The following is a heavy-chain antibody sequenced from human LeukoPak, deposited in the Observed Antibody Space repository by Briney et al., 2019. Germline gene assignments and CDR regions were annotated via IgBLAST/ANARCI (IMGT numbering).Heavy chain of an antibody. V-gene: IGHV4-4*07. Sequence: SETLSLTCTVSGGSISSYYWSWIRQPAGKGLEWIGRIYTSGSTNYNPSLKSRVTMSVDTSTNQFSLKLSSVTAADTAVYYCAKTMVRGVSENWFDPWGQGTLVTVSS. CDR2: IYTSGST. D-gene: IGHD3-10*01. J-gene: IGHJ5*02. CDR3: AKTMVRGVSENWFDP. CDR1: GGSISSYY.